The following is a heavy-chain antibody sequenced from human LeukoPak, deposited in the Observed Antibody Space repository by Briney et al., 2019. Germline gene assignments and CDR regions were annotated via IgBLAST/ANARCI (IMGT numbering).Heavy chain of an antibody. CDR1: GFTFSSYW. V-gene: IGHV3-74*01. J-gene: IGHJ5*02. CDR2: INSDGSST. Sequence: GGSLRLSCAASGFTFSSYWMHWVRQAPGKGLVWVSRINSDGSSTSYADSVKGRFTISRDNAKNTLYLQMNSLRAEDTAVYYCARDLGAPLWFGESHRFDPWGQGTLVTVSS. D-gene: IGHD3-10*01. CDR3: ARDLGAPLWFGESHRFDP.